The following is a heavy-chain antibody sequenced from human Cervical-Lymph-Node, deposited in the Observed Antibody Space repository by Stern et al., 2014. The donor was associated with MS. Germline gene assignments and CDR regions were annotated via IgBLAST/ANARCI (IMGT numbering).Heavy chain of an antibody. V-gene: IGHV3-9*01. CDR2: ISWNSGST. J-gene: IGHJ4*02. CDR3: TKDMGWGQQLILKRGYYFDY. Sequence: EVQLVESGGGLVQPGRSLRLSCAASGFTFDDYAMHWVRQVPGKGLEWVSGISWNSGSTDYADSVKGRFTISRDNAKNSVYLQMNSLRPEDTALYYCTKDMGWGQQLILKRGYYFDYWGQGTLVTVSS. D-gene: IGHD6-13*01. CDR1: GFTFDDYA.